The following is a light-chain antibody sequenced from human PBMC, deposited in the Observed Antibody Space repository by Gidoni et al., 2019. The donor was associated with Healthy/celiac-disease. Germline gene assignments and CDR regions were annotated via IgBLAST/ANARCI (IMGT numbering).Light chain of an antibody. CDR3: QQRSNWRGT. Sequence: EIVLTQSPATLSFSPGERATLSCRASQSVSSYLAWYQQKPGQAPRLLIYDASNRATGIPARFSGSGSGTDFTLTISSLEPEDFAVYYCQQRSNWRGTFGPGTKVDIK. J-gene: IGKJ3*01. CDR2: DAS. CDR1: QSVSSY. V-gene: IGKV3-11*01.